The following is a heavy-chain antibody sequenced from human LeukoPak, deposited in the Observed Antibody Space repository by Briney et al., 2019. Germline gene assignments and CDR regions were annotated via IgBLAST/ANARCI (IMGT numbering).Heavy chain of an antibody. CDR3: ARGEYYYDGGY. D-gene: IGHD3-22*01. CDR2: IKEDGSEK. J-gene: IGHJ4*02. Sequence: PGGSLRLSCAASGFTFSRYWMSWVRQAPGKGLEWVANIKEDGSEKYYVDSVKGRFTISRDNAKNSLFLQMNSLRAEETAVYYCARGEYYYDGGYWGQGTLVTVSS. V-gene: IGHV3-7*04. CDR1: GFTFSRYW.